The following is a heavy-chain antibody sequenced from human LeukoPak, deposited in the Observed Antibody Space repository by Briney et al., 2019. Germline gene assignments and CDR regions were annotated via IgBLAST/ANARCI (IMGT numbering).Heavy chain of an antibody. J-gene: IGHJ4*02. CDR2: IAAYNGAT. CDR1: GYPFTSYG. D-gene: IGHD2/OR15-2a*01. V-gene: IGHV1-18*01. CDR3: AREDSNSENF. Sequence: ASVKVSCKASGYPFTSYGLTWVRQTPGQGLQWMGRIAAYNGATNYAQIFQGRISMTTDTSTNTGYMELRSLTSDDTAVYYCAREDSNSENFWGQGTLVTVSS.